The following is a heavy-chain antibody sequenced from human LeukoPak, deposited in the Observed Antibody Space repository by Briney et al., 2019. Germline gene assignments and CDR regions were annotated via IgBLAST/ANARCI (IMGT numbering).Heavy chain of an antibody. CDR1: RFILSGCR. CDR3: SKDRIILSFGDVSMH. D-gene: IGHD3-10*01. Sequence: GVPLTLPCDAWRFILSGCRMHWLRQARGKGRVGVALISHDGKNEHYADSVKGRFTISRDNSKNTLYLQMTSLRVEDTGVYFCSKDRIILSFGDVSMHWSQGALVTVSS. J-gene: IGHJ1*01. V-gene: IGHV3-30*18. CDR2: ISHDGKNE.